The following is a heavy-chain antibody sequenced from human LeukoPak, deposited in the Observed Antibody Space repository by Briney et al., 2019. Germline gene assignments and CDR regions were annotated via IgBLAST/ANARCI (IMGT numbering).Heavy chain of an antibody. Sequence: PSETLSLTCAVYGGSFSGYYWSWIRQPPGKGLEWIGEINHSGSTNYNPSLKSRVTISVDTSKNQFSLKLSSVTAADTAVYYCASGYSKFYYWGQGTLVTVSS. J-gene: IGHJ4*02. CDR3: ASGYSKFYY. V-gene: IGHV4-34*01. CDR1: GGSFSGYY. D-gene: IGHD4-11*01. CDR2: INHSGST.